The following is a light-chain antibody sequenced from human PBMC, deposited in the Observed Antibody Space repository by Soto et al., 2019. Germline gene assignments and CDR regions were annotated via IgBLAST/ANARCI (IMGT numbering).Light chain of an antibody. Sequence: LTQPPSVSGSPGQSVTISCTGTSSDVGSYNRVSWYQQPPGTAPKLMIYEVNNRPSGVPDRFSGSKSGNTASLTISGLQAEDEADYYCSSYTSSTTLVFGGGTKLTVL. V-gene: IGLV2-18*02. CDR1: SSDVGSYNR. CDR3: SSYTSSTTLV. J-gene: IGLJ2*01. CDR2: EVN.